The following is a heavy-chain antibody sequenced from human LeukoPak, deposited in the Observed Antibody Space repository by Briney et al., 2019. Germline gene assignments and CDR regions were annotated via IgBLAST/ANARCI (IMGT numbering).Heavy chain of an antibody. Sequence: GGSLRLSCAASGFTCSSYAMSWVRQAPGKGLEWVSAISGSGGSTYYADSVKGRFTISRDNSKNTLYLQMNSLRAEDTAVYYCAKGSGYYDSSGYFNWFDPWGQGTLVTVSS. V-gene: IGHV3-23*01. CDR3: AKGSGYYDSSGYFNWFDP. D-gene: IGHD3-22*01. CDR1: GFTCSSYA. CDR2: ISGSGGST. J-gene: IGHJ5*02.